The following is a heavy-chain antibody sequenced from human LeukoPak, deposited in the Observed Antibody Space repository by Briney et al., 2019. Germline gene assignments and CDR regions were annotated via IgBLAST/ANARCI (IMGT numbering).Heavy chain of an antibody. CDR1: GFTFGDYS. Sequence: PGGSLRLSCEASGFTFGDYSMNWVRQAPGKGLEWISYISSGSGTIYYADSVKGRFTISRDNAKNSLYLQMNSLRDEDTAVYYCARERMVGVAQPLLLDYWGQGTLVAVSS. V-gene: IGHV3-48*02. D-gene: IGHD2-15*01. CDR3: ARERMVGVAQPLLLDY. CDR2: ISSGSGTI. J-gene: IGHJ4*02.